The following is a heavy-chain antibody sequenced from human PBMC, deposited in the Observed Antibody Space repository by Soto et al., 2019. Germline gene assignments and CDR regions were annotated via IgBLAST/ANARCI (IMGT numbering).Heavy chain of an antibody. V-gene: IGHV4-31*03. Sequence: QVQLQESGPGLVKPSQTLSLTCTVSGGSISSGNYYWSWIRQHPGKGLEWIGYIFYSGRTYYNPSLKSRVTISVDTYKNQFSLKLSSVTAADTAVYYCARVFSDSSSFFDPWGQGTLVTVSS. J-gene: IGHJ5*02. CDR2: IFYSGRT. CDR3: ARVFSDSSSFFDP. D-gene: IGHD6-13*01. CDR1: GGSISSGNYY.